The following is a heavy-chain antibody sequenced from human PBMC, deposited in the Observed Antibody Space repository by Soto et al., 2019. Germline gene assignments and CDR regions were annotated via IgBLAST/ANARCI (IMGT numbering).Heavy chain of an antibody. D-gene: IGHD4-17*01. CDR1: GFTFSSYA. CDR2: ISYDGSNK. Sequence: QVQLVESGGGVVQPGRYLRLSCAASGFTFSSYAMHWVRQAPGKGLEWVAVISYDGSNKYYADSVKGRFTISRDNSKNTLFLQMNSLRAEDTAVYYCARVGRLHYFDYWGQGTLVTFSS. V-gene: IGHV3-30-3*01. J-gene: IGHJ4*02. CDR3: ARVGRLHYFDY.